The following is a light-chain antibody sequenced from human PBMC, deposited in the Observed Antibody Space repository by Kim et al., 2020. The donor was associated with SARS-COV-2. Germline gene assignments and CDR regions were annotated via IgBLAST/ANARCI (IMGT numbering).Light chain of an antibody. CDR3: QQSYITPFT. Sequence: DIQMTQSQSSLSASVGDRVTITCRTSQSISSHLNWYQQKPGRAPKLLISAASTLQGGVPSRFSGSGSETDFTLTISSLQPEGFATYFCQQSYITPFTFGPGAQVDIK. J-gene: IGKJ3*01. CDR1: QSISSH. CDR2: AAS. V-gene: IGKV1-39*01.